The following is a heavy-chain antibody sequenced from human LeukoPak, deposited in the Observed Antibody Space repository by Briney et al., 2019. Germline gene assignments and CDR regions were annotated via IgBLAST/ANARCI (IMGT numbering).Heavy chain of an antibody. V-gene: IGHV3-7*01. D-gene: IGHD3-9*01. J-gene: IGHJ6*03. CDR2: IKKDGSDK. CDR3: ARGYFDMDV. Sequence: GGSLRLSCAASGFRFIGYWMTWVRQAPGKGLEWVANIKKDGSDKYYADSVKGRFIISKDNTKNSVSLQMNSLRVEDTAVYYCARGYFDMDVWGRGTTVTVSS. CDR1: GFRFIGYW.